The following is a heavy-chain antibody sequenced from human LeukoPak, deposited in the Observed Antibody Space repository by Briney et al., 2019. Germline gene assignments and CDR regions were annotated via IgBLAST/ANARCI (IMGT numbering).Heavy chain of an antibody. CDR3: AKAGRRVVHPFDP. D-gene: IGHD2-2*01. CDR2: ISGSGGST. Sequence: SGFTFXXYAMSWVRQAPGKGLEWVSAISGSGGSTYYADSVKGRFTISRDNSKNTLYLQMNSLRAEDTAVYYCAKAGRRVVHPFDPWGQGTLVTVSS. V-gene: IGHV3-23*01. CDR1: GFTFXXYA. J-gene: IGHJ5*02.